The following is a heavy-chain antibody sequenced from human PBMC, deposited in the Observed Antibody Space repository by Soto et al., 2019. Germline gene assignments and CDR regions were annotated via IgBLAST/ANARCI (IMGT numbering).Heavy chain of an antibody. CDR2: IYYSGST. CDR3: ARRWGTYVDF. CDR1: GGSIRSYY. Sequence: QVQLQESGPGLVKPSETLSLTCTVSGGSIRSYYWSWIRQPPGKGLEWIGYIYYSGSTDYDPSLKSRVTISVDTSKNQFSLKLSSVTAADTAVYYCARRWGTYVDFWGQGTLVTVSS. J-gene: IGHJ4*02. V-gene: IGHV4-59*01. D-gene: IGHD7-27*01.